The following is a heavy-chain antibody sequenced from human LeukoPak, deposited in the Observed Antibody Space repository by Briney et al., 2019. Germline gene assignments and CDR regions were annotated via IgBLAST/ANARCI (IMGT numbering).Heavy chain of an antibody. Sequence: GGSLRLSCAASGFTFSSYWMHWVRQAPGKGLVWVSRINSYGSSTSYADSVKGRFTISRENAKNPLYLKMNSLRAEDTAVYYCARDRVWFGELASGWFDPWGQGTLVTVSS. CDR3: ARDRVWFGELASGWFDP. CDR1: GFTFSSYW. V-gene: IGHV3-74*01. D-gene: IGHD3-10*01. CDR2: INSYGSST. J-gene: IGHJ5*02.